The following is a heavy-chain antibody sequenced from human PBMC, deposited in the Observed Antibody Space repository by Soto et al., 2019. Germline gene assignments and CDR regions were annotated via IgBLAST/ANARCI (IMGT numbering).Heavy chain of an antibody. CDR3: AREGGTTPYYYYGMDV. Sequence: QVQLVQSGAEVKKPGASVKVSCKASGYTFTSYDINWVRQATGQGLEWMGWMNPNSGNTGYTQKFQGRVTMTRNTSISTAYMELSSLRSEDTAVYYCAREGGTTPYYYYGMDVWGQGTTVTVSS. D-gene: IGHD1-7*01. J-gene: IGHJ6*02. V-gene: IGHV1-8*01. CDR1: GYTFTSYD. CDR2: MNPNSGNT.